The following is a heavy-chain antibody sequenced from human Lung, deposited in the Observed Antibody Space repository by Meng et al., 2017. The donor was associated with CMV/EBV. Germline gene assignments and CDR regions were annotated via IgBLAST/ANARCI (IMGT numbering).Heavy chain of an antibody. CDR2: ISAYNGNT. D-gene: IGHD6-13*01. V-gene: IGHV1-18*01. Sequence: QVQLVQSGAEVKKPGASVKVSCEASGYTFTSYGISWVRQAPGQGLEWMGWISAYNGNTNYAQKLQGRITMTTDTSTSTAYMELRSLRSDDTAVYYCAVSSSSWYQNWFDPWGQGTLVTVSS. CDR1: GYTFTSYG. J-gene: IGHJ5*02. CDR3: AVSSSSWYQNWFDP.